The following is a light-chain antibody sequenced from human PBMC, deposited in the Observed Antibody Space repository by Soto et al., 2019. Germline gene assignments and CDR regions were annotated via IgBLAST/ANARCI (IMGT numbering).Light chain of an antibody. V-gene: IGKV3-20*01. CDR1: QTVTNNY. Sequence: TVLTQSPGTLSLSPGDRATLSCRASQTVTNNYLAWYQQQPGQPPRLLIYGASSRATGIPDRFSGSGSGTYFTLTISRLEPEDFAVYYCQRYGGSMTFGQGTKVDIK. CDR3: QRYGGSMT. CDR2: GAS. J-gene: IGKJ1*01.